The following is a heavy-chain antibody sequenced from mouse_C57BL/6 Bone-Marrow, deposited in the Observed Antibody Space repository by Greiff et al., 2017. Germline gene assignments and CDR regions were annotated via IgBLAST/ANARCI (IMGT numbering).Heavy chain of an antibody. CDR3: ARKGIWYFDV. CDR1: GYTFTSYW. V-gene: IGHV1-64*01. CDR2: IHPNSGST. J-gene: IGHJ1*03. Sequence: QVQLQQPGAELVKPGASVKLSCKASGYTFTSYWMHWVKQRPGQGLEWIGMIHPNSGSTNYNEKFKSKATLTVDKSSSTAYMQLSSLTYEDSAVYYCARKGIWYFDVWGTGTTVTVSS.